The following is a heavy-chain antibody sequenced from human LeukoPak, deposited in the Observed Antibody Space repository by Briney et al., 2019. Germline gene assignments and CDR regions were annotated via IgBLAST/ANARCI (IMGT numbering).Heavy chain of an antibody. Sequence: PSETLSLTCTVSGVSLSNYYWSWIRQPPGKGLEWIAYSGSTNYNPSLKSRVTISVDTSKNQFSLKLSSVTAADTAVYYCARGKAGNYDYVWGSYRRLLFDYWGQGTLVTVSS. V-gene: IGHV4-59*12. CDR3: ARGKAGNYDYVWGSYRRLLFDY. D-gene: IGHD3-16*02. CDR2: SGST. CDR1: GVSLSNYY. J-gene: IGHJ4*02.